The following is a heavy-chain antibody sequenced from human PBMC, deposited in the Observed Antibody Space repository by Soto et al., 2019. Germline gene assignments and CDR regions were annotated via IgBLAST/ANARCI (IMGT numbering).Heavy chain of an antibody. CDR2: INHSGST. CDR1: GGSFSGYY. D-gene: IGHD5-12*01. CDR3: AIGSPYSGYAW. V-gene: IGHV4-34*01. J-gene: IGHJ4*02. Sequence: QVQLQQWGAGLLKPSETLSLTCAVYGGSFSGYYWSWIRQPPGKGLEWIGEINHSGSTNYNPSLKSRVTISVDTSKNQFSLKLSSVTAADTAVYYCAIGSPYSGYAWWGQGTLLTVSS.